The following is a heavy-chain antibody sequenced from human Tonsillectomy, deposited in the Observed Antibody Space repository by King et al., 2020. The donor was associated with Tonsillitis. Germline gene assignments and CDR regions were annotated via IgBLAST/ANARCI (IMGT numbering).Heavy chain of an antibody. V-gene: IGHV3-21*01. CDR3: ARVLAPPGYWAAAAVLFCGMDV. CDR1: GFTFRTYS. J-gene: IGHJ6*02. D-gene: IGHD6-13*01. CDR2: ISSSSSSI. Sequence: VQLVESGGGLVKPGGSLRLSCAASGFTFRTYSMNWVRQAPGKGLEWVSAISSSSSSIYYADSVKGRFTMSRDNAKNSLYLQMNSLRAEDTAVYYCARVLAPPGYWAAAAVLFCGMDVWGQGTTVTVPS.